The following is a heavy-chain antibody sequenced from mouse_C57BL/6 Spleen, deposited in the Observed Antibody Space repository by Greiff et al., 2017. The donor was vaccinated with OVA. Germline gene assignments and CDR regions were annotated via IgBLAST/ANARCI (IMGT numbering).Heavy chain of an antibody. CDR3: ARDFDGYSWYFDV. CDR1: GFTFSSYA. CDR2: ISDGGSYT. Sequence: VQLVESGGGLVKPGGSLKLSCAASGFTFSSYAMSWVRQTPEKRLEWVATISDGGSYTYYPDNVKGRFTISRDNAKNNLYLQMSHLKSEDTAMYYCARDFDGYSWYFDVWGTGTTVTVSS. J-gene: IGHJ1*03. V-gene: IGHV5-4*01. D-gene: IGHD2-3*01.